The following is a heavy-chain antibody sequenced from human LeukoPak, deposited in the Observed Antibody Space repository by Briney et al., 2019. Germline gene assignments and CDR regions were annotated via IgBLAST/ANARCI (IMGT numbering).Heavy chain of an antibody. CDR1: VFTFYDYA. Sequence: GGALRLSSAASVFTFYDYAMHGVREAPGKGRGWGSGIRWNSGSIGYADSVKGRFTISRDNAKTSLYMQMNSLRAEDTALYYCAKRSKEYCSGGSCPIAFDIWGQGTMVTASS. CDR2: IRWNSGSI. D-gene: IGHD2-15*01. CDR3: AKRSKEYCSGGSCPIAFDI. V-gene: IGHV3-9*01. J-gene: IGHJ3*02.